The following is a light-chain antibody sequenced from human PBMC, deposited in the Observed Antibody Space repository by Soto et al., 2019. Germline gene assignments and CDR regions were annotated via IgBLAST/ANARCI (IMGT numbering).Light chain of an antibody. CDR2: QDS. CDR1: QLGDKY. CDR3: QAWDSSTKV. Sequence: SYELTQPPSVSVSPGQTASITCSGDQLGDKYACWYQQKPGQSPVLVIYQDSKRPSGIPERFSGSNSGNTATLTISGTQAMDGADYYCQAWDSSTKVFGGGTKLTVL. J-gene: IGLJ2*01. V-gene: IGLV3-1*01.